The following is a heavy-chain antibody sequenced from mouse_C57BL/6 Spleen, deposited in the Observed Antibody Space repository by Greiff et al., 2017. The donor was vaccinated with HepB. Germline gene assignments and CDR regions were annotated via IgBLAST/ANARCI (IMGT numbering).Heavy chain of an antibody. V-gene: IGHV1-80*01. J-gene: IGHJ4*01. Sequence: VQLQQSGAELVKPGASVKISCKASGYAFSSYWMNWVKQRPGKGLEWIGQIYPGDGDTNYNGKFKGKATLTADKSSSTAYMQLSSLTSEDSAVYFCARSDYGEEAYYCAMDYWGQGTSVTVSS. CDR3: ARSDYGEEAYYCAMDY. CDR2: IYPGDGDT. D-gene: IGHD2-4*01. CDR1: GYAFSSYW.